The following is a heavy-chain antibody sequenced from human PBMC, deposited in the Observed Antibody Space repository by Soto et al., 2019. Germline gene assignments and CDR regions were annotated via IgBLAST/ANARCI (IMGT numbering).Heavy chain of an antibody. Sequence: PSETLSLTCTVSGGSISSSSYYWGWIRQPPGKGLEWIGSIYYSGSTYYNPSLKSRVTISVDTSKNQFSLKLSSVTAADTAVYYCERVRSSWYKDYWGQGTLVTVSS. V-gene: IGHV4-39*01. CDR3: ERVRSSWYKDY. CDR1: GGSISSSSYY. J-gene: IGHJ4*02. D-gene: IGHD6-13*01. CDR2: IYYSGST.